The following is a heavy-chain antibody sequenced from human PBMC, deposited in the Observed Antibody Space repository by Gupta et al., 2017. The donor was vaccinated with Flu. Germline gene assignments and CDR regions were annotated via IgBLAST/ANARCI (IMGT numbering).Heavy chain of an antibody. CDR3: ARDLGVGGIAVAGDYYYYGMDV. D-gene: IGHD6-19*01. CDR1: GGSISSYY. J-gene: IGHJ6*02. Sequence: QVQLQESGPGLVKPSETLSLTCTVSGGSISSYYWSWIRQPAGKGLEWIGRIYTSGSTNYNPSLKSRVTMSVDTSKNQFSLKLSSVTAADTAVYYCARDLGVGGIAVAGDYYYYGMDVWGQGTTVTVSS. CDR2: IYTSGST. V-gene: IGHV4-4*07.